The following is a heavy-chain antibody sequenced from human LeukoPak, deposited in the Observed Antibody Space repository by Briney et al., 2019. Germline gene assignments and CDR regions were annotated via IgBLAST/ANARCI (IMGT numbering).Heavy chain of an antibody. V-gene: IGHV3-23*01. J-gene: IGHJ4*02. D-gene: IGHD3-16*02. CDR3: AKVALNHYVWGSDRSPLGY. CDR2: ISYSGGST. Sequence: GGSLRLSCAASGFTFSNDAMNWVRQAQGKGLEWVSGISYSGGSTYYADSVKGRFTISRDNSKNTLFLQVNSLRAEDTAIYYCAKVALNHYVWGSDRSPLGYWGQGTLVTVSS. CDR1: GFTFSNDA.